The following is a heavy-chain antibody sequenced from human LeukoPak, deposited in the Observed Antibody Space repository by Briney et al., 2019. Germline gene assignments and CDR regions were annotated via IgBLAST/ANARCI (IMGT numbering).Heavy chain of an antibody. CDR2: IKQDGSEK. J-gene: IGHJ4*02. V-gene: IGHV3-7*05. Sequence: PGGSLRLSCAASGFTFSTYYMNWVRQAPGKGLEWVANIKQDGSEKYYVDSVKGRFTISRDNAKNSLYLQMNSLRAEDTAVYYCAREASPIYYDSSGPAPDDWGQGTLVSVSS. CDR1: GFTFSTYY. D-gene: IGHD3-22*01. CDR3: AREASPIYYDSSGPAPDD.